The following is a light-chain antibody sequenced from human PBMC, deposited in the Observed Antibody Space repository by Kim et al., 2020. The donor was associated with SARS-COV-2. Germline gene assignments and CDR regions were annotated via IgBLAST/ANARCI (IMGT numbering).Light chain of an antibody. J-gene: IGKJ4*01. CDR3: QQHHSFPLT. Sequence: IQLTQSPSSLSASVGDTVTITCRASQGINSNLAWYQQRPGKAPNLLIYSAFTLHSGVPSRFSGSGSGTDFTLTITSLQPEDFATYHCQQHHSFPLTFGGVTKVYIK. CDR1: QGINSN. CDR2: SAF. V-gene: IGKV1-9*01.